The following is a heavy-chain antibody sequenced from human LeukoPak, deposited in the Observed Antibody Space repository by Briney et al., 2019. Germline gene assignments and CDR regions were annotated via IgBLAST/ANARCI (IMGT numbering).Heavy chain of an antibody. D-gene: IGHD3-22*01. Sequence: SETLSLTCTVSGGSISSGDYYWSWIRQPPGKGLEWIGYIYYSGSTYYNPSLKSRVTISVYTSKNQFSLKLSSVTAANTAVYYCARHGRYDSSGYHHDYWGQGTLVTVSS. CDR2: IYYSGST. CDR3: ARHGRYDSSGYHHDY. CDR1: GGSISSGDYY. V-gene: IGHV4-30-4*08. J-gene: IGHJ4*02.